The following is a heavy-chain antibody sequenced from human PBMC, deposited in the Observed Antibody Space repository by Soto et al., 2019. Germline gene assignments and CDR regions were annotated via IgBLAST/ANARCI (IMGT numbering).Heavy chain of an antibody. D-gene: IGHD1-26*01. Sequence: QVQLVQSGAEVKKPGASVKVSCKASGYTFTSYAMHWVRQAPGQRLEWMGWINAGNGNTKYSQKFQGRVTITRDTSASLAYRELSSLRSEDTAVYYCARGGSLYWYFDLWGRGTLVTVSS. CDR2: INAGNGNT. V-gene: IGHV1-3*01. J-gene: IGHJ2*01. CDR3: ARGGSLYWYFDL. CDR1: GYTFTSYA.